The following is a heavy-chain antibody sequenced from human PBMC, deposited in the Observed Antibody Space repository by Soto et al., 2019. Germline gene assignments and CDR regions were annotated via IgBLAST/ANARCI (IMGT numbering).Heavy chain of an antibody. CDR1: GFTFSSYS. J-gene: IGHJ4*02. D-gene: IGHD3-16*01. Sequence: GGSLRLSCAASGFTFSSYSMNWVRQAPGKGLEWVSSISSSSSYIYYADSVKGRFTISRDNAKNSLYLQMNSLRAEDTAVYYCARDSGPLGNTDYWGQGTLVTVSS. CDR3: ARDSGPLGNTDY. CDR2: ISSSSSYI. V-gene: IGHV3-21*01.